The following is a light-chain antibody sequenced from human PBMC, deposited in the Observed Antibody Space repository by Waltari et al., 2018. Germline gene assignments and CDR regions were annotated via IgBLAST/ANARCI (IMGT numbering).Light chain of an antibody. Sequence: EIVMTQSPATLSVSPGERATLSCRASQGVSSNLAWYQQKHGQAPRLLIYGASTRATGIPARFSGSGSGTEVTLTISSLQSEDFAVYYCQQYNNWPKTFGPGTKVEIK. CDR3: QQYNNWPKT. V-gene: IGKV3-15*01. CDR2: GAS. J-gene: IGKJ1*01. CDR1: QGVSSN.